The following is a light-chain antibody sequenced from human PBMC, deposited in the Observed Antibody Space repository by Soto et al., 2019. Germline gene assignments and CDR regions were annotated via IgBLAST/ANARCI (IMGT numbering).Light chain of an antibody. Sequence: QSVLTQPPSVSGAPGQRGTISCTGSSSNIGAGYDVHWYQQLPGTAPKLLISGNSNRPSGVPDRFSGSKSGTSASLAITGLQADDEADYYCQSYDSSLSGSRVFGGGTKLTVL. CDR2: GNS. V-gene: IGLV1-40*01. CDR3: QSYDSSLSGSRV. CDR1: SSNIGAGYD. J-gene: IGLJ2*01.